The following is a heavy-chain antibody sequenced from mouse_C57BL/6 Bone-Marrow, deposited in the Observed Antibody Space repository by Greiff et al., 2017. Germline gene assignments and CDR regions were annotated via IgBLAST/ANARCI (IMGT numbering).Heavy chain of an antibody. V-gene: IGHV5-4*01. D-gene: IGHD2-5*01. CDR1: GFTFSSYA. CDR2: ISDGGSYT. Sequence: EVQVVESGGGLVKPGGSLKLSCAASGFTFSSYAMSWVRQTPEKRLEWVATISDGGSYTYYPDNVKGRFTISRDNAKNNLYLQMSHLKSEDTAMYYCAREGYSNYGGFAYWGQGTLVTVSA. CDR3: AREGYSNYGGFAY. J-gene: IGHJ3*01.